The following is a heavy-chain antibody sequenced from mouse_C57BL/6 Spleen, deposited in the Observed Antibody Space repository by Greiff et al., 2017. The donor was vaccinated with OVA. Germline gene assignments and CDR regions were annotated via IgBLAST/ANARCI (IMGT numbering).Heavy chain of an antibody. J-gene: IGHJ1*03. D-gene: IGHD1-1*01. CDR2: IYPGSGST. V-gene: IGHV1-55*01. Sequence: QVQLQQPGAELVKPGASVKMSCKASGYTFTSYWITWVKQRPGQGLEWIGDIYPGSGSTNYNEKFKSKATLTVDTSSSTAYMQLSSLTSEDSAVYYCARDTIYGSSYGYCDVWGTGTTVIVSS. CDR3: ARDTIYGSSYGYCDV. CDR1: GYTFTSYW.